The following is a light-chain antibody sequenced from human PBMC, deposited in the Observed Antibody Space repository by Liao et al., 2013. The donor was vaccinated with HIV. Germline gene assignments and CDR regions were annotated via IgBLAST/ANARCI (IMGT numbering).Light chain of an antibody. CDR3: QAWDSTTVI. J-gene: IGLJ2*01. CDR1: VLANKY. Sequence: SYELTQPSSVSVSPGQTARITCSGDVLANKYARWVQQKPGQAPVLVIYKDSERPSGIPERFSGSNSGNTATLTISGTQALDEADYYCQAWDSTTVIFGGGTRLTVL. CDR2: KDS. V-gene: IGLV3-27*01.